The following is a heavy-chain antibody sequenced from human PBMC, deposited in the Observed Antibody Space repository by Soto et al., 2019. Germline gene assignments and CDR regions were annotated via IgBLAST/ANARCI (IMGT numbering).Heavy chain of an antibody. V-gene: IGHV3-30-3*01. CDR2: ISYDGSNK. J-gene: IGHJ6*02. CDR3: AREFHGIVTSYYYYGMDV. D-gene: IGHD3-22*01. Sequence: PGGSLRLSCAASGFTFSSYAMHWVRQAPGKGLEWVAVISYDGSNKYYADSVKGRFTISRDNSKNTLYLQMNSLRAEDTAVYYCAREFHGIVTSYYYYGMDVWGQGTTVTVSS. CDR1: GFTFSSYA.